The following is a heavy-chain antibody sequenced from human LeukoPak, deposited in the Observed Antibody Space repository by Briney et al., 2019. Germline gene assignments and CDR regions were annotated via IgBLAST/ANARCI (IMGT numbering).Heavy chain of an antibody. V-gene: IGHV3-7*01. Sequence: GGSLRLSCAASGFTFSSYWMSWVRQAPGKGLEWVANIKQDGSEKYYVDSVKGRFTISRDNAKNTLYLQMNSLRAEDTAVYYCAREPSAPGITIFGVVIIPVYGMDVWGQGTTVTVSS. D-gene: IGHD3-3*01. CDR2: IKQDGSEK. CDR1: GFTFSSYW. CDR3: AREPSAPGITIFGVVIIPVYGMDV. J-gene: IGHJ6*02.